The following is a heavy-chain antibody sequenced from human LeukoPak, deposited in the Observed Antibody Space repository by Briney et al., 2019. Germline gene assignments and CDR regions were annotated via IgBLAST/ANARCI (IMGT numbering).Heavy chain of an antibody. CDR2: INPNSGGT. CDR3: ARDPHSSSWYGGPTQPRWYFDL. CDR1: GYTFTGYY. V-gene: IGHV1-2*02. Sequence: GASVKVSCKASGYTFTGYYMHWVRQAPGQGLEWMGWINPNSGGTNYAQKFQGRVTMTRDTSISTAYMELSRLRSDDTAVYYCARDPHSSSWYGGPTQPRWYFDLWGRGTLVTVSS. D-gene: IGHD6-13*01. J-gene: IGHJ2*01.